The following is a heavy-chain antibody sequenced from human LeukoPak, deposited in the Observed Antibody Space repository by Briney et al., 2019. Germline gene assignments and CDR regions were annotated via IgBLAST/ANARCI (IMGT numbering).Heavy chain of an antibody. CDR3: ARKSIVVITPAEY. D-gene: IGHD3-22*01. CDR1: GFTFSDYV. CDR2: ITASGDRT. V-gene: IGHV3-23*01. J-gene: IGHJ1*01. Sequence: GGSLRLSCAASGFTFSDYVMIWVRQAPGKGLEWVSGITASGDRTFYGDSVRGRFTMSRDNSKNTVYLQMNSLRVEDTAVYYCARKSIVVITPAEYWGQGTLVTVSS.